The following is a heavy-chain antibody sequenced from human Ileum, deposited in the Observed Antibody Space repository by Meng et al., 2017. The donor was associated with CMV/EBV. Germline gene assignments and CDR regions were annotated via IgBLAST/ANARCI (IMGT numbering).Heavy chain of an antibody. D-gene: IGHD3-3*01. J-gene: IGHJ4*02. V-gene: IGHV3-64*02. Sequence: GESLKISCAASGFTFSSYAMHWVRQAPGKGLEYVSAISSNGGSTYYADSVKGRTTISRDNSKITLYLQMGSLRAEDMAVYYCARGWSESDYWGQGTLVTVSS. CDR3: ARGWSESDY. CDR2: ISSNGGST. CDR1: GFTFSSYA.